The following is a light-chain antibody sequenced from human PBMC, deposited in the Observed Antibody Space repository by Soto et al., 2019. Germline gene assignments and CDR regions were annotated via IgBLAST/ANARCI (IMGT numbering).Light chain of an antibody. CDR1: QGIRKD. J-gene: IGKJ2*01. Sequence: VQITQSPSSLSASVGERVTITCRASQGIRKDLGWYQHKPGKAPKVLIYRATNLQSGVPTRFSGSGSGTEFTITISDLQPEDVGTYYCLQDYNYPQASFGQGTRWIS. CDR2: RAT. V-gene: IGKV1-6*01. CDR3: LQDYNYPQAS.